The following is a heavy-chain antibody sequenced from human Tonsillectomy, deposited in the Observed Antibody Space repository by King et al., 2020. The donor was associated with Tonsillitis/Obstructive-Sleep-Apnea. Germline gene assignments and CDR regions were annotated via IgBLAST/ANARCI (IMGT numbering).Heavy chain of an antibody. Sequence: VQLVESGGGLVQPGGSLRLSCSASGFTLSRSAMHWVRQAPGKGLEYVSTISDGGSTFYADSVKGRFTISRDNSKNTLYLQMSSLRAEDTDVYFCVRDVVAGPGAYFDCWVQGTLVTVSS. D-gene: IGHD6-19*01. CDR2: ISDGGST. J-gene: IGHJ4*02. CDR1: GFTLSRSA. V-gene: IGHV3-64D*06. CDR3: VRDVVAGPGAYFDC.